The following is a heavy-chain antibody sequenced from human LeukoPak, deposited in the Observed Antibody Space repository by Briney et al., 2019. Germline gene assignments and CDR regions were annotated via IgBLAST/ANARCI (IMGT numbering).Heavy chain of an antibody. V-gene: IGHV4-39*01. J-gene: IGHJ4*02. D-gene: IGHD5-18*01. CDR1: GDSISSSSYY. CDR3: ARQQYSYAPFDY. Sequence: SETLSLTCTVSGDSISSSSYYWGWIRQPPGKGLEWIGSIYHSGSTYYNPSLKSRVTISVDTSKNQFSLKLSSVAAADTAVYYCARQQYSYAPFDYWGQGTLVTVSS. CDR2: IYHSGST.